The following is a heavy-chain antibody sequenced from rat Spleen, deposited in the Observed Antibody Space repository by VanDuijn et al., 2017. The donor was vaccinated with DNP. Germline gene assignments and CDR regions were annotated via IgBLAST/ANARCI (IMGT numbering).Heavy chain of an antibody. CDR1: GFTFSDYN. V-gene: IGHV5S10*01. CDR3: AKGDY. CDR2: IIYDGSRT. Sequence: EVQLVESGGGLVQPGRSLKLSCAASGFTFSDYNMAWVRQAPKKGLEWVATIIYDGSRTYYRDFVKGRFTISRDNAKSTLYLQMDSLRSEDTATYYCAKGDYWGQGVMVTVSS. J-gene: IGHJ2*01.